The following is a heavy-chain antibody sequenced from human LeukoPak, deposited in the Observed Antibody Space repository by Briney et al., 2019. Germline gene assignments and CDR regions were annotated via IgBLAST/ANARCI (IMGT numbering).Heavy chain of an antibody. V-gene: IGHV3-30*03. CDR2: ISYDGSNK. Sequence: PGGSLRLSCAASGFTVSSKYMSWVRQAPGKGLEWVAVISYDGSNKYYADSVKGRFTISRDNSKNTLYLQMNSLRAEDTAVYYCASPPSMVRGVISGYWGQGTLVTVST. CDR1: GFTVSSKY. D-gene: IGHD3-10*01. CDR3: ASPPSMVRGVISGY. J-gene: IGHJ4*02.